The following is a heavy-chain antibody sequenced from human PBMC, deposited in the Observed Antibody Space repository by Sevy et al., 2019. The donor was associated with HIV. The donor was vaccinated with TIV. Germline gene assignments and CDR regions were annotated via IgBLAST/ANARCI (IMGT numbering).Heavy chain of an antibody. V-gene: IGHV3-23*01. CDR3: GEDGAGRTDGFDI. J-gene: IGHJ3*02. CDR2: VSRGGGSA. Sequence: GGSLRLSCSASGFTFSSYAMAWVRQTPGKGLQWVSEVSRGGGSAYYATSVRGRFTISRDNSKNTLYLELNSLRVDDTAVYYWGEDGAGRTDGFDIWGQGTVVTVSS. CDR1: GFTFSSYA. D-gene: IGHD3-10*01.